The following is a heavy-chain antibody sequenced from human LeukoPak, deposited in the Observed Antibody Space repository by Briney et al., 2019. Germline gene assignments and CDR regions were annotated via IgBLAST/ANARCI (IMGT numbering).Heavy chain of an antibody. Sequence: GGSLRLSCVASEFTFSTYWMSWVRQAPGKGLEWVANIKQDGSEKNYVDSVKGRFTISRDNAKNSLYLQMNSLRAEDTAEYYCARDTREIFDYWGQGTLVTVSS. J-gene: IGHJ4*02. CDR2: IKQDGSEK. CDR3: ARDTREIFDY. V-gene: IGHV3-7*05. CDR1: EFTFSTYW.